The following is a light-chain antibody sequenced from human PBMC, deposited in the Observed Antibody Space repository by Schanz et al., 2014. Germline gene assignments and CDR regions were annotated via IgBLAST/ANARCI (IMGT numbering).Light chain of an antibody. CDR3: QQNYRTLVT. CDR1: QSISSY. J-gene: IGKJ4*01. Sequence: IQLTQSPSSLSASVGDRVTITCRASQSISSYLNWYQRNPGKAPKLLIYAASSLQSGVPSRFSGSGSGTDFTLTISSLQPEDFATYYCQQNYRTLVTFGGGTRVEIK. CDR2: AAS. V-gene: IGKV1-39*01.